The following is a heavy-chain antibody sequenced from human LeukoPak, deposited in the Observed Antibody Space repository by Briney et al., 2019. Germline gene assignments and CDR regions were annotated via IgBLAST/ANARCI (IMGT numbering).Heavy chain of an antibody. Sequence: ASVEVSCKASGYTFTSYAMNWVRQAPGQGLEWMGWINTNTGNPTYAQGFTGRFVFSLDTSVSTAYLQISRLKAEDTAVYYCARDREFVTYYYGMDVWGQGTTATV. CDR3: ARDREFVTYYYGMDV. CDR2: INTNTGNP. CDR1: GYTFTSYA. D-gene: IGHD3-10*01. V-gene: IGHV7-4-1*02. J-gene: IGHJ6*02.